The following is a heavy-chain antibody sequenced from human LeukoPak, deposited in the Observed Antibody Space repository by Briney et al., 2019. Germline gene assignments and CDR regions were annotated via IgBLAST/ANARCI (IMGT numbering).Heavy chain of an antibody. CDR3: ARDTSNYGSVFRRRYYYGMDV. D-gene: IGHD3-10*01. CDR1: GGSISSGGYY. Sequence: PSQTLSLTCTVSGGSISSGGYYWSWIRQHPGKGLEWIGYIYYSGSTYYNPSLKSRVTISVDTSKNQFSLKLSSVTAADTAVYYCARDTSNYGSVFRRRYYYGMDVWGQGTTVTVSS. J-gene: IGHJ6*02. CDR2: IYYSGST. V-gene: IGHV4-31*03.